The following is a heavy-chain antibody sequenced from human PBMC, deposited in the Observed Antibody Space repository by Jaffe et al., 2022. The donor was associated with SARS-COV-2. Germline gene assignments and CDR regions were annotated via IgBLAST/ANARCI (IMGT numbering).Heavy chain of an antibody. V-gene: IGHV3-21*01. D-gene: IGHD4-17*01. Sequence: EVQLVESGGGLVKPGGSLRLSCAASGFTFSSYSMNWVRQAPGKGLEWVSSISSSSSYIYYADSVKGRFTISRDNAKNSLYLQMNSLRAEDTAVYYCASSPYGDYALNPSDYWGQGTLVTVSS. CDR3: ASSPYGDYALNPSDY. CDR2: ISSSSSYI. J-gene: IGHJ4*02. CDR1: GFTFSSYS.